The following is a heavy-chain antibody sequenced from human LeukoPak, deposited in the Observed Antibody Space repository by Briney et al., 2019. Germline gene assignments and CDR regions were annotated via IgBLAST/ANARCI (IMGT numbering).Heavy chain of an antibody. CDR1: GGSISSSSYY. D-gene: IGHD6-13*01. V-gene: IGHV4-39*01. CDR2: ISYSGST. CDR3: ARRRQQLVVDY. J-gene: IGHJ4*02. Sequence: SETLSLTCTVSGGSISSSSYYWGWIRQPPGKGLEWIGSISYSGSTYYNPSLKSRVTISVDTSRNQFSLNLSSVTAADTAVYYCARRRQQLVVDYWGQGTLVTVSS.